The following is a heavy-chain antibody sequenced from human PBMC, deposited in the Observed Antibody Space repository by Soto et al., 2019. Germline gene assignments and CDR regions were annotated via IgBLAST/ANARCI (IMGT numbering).Heavy chain of an antibody. CDR3: AGTEKYCSAYSCYSHRSWDY. J-gene: IGHJ4*02. D-gene: IGHD2-15*01. Sequence: SETLSLTCAVYGGSFSGYYWSWIRQPPGKGLEWIGEINHSGSTDYNPFLESRVTISLDTSRNQFSLKWSSVSAEDTAVYYCAGTEKYCSAYSCYSHRSWDYWGQGTLGPVSS. V-gene: IGHV4-34*01. CDR1: GGSFSGYY. CDR2: INHSGST.